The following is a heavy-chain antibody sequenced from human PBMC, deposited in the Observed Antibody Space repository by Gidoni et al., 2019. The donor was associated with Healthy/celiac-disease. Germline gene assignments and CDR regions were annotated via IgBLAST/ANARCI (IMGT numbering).Heavy chain of an antibody. J-gene: IGHJ6*03. V-gene: IGHV1-69*01. D-gene: IGHD3-10*01. CDR3: ARGSMVRGAPHRDYYYYMDV. CDR2: IIPIFGTA. Sequence: QVQLVQSGAEVKKPGSSVKVSCKASGVTFSSYAISWVRQAPGQGLEWMGGIIPIFGTANYAQKFQGRVTITADESTSTAYMELSSLRSEDTAVYYCARGSMVRGAPHRDYYYYMDVWGKGTTVTVSS. CDR1: GVTFSSYA.